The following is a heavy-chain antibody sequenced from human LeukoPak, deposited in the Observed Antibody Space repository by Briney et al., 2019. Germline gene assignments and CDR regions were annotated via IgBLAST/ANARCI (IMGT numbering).Heavy chain of an antibody. CDR1: GGTFSSYA. CDR2: IIPIFGIA. J-gene: IGHJ4*02. CDR3: ARDSERAYYYDSSGYYPADYFDY. D-gene: IGHD3-22*01. Sequence: PVKVSCKASGGTFSSYAISWVRQAPGQGLEWMGRIIPIFGIANYAQKFQGRVTITADKSTSTAYMELSSLRSEDTAVYYCARDSERAYYYDSSGYYPADYFDYWGQGTLVTVSS. V-gene: IGHV1-69*04.